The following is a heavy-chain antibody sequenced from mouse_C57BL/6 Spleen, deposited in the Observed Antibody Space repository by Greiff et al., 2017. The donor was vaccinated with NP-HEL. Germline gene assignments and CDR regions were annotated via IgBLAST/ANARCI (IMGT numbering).Heavy chain of an antibody. CDR1: GFTFTDYY. CDR2: IRNKANGYTT. V-gene: IGHV7-3*01. Sequence: VQLKESGGGLVQPGGSLSLSCAASGFTFTDYYMSWVRQPPGKALEWLGFIRNKANGYTTEYSASVKGRFTISRDNSQSILYLQMNALRAEDSATYYCASLGSSDAMDYWGQGTSVTVSS. D-gene: IGHD1-1*01. CDR3: ASLGSSDAMDY. J-gene: IGHJ4*01.